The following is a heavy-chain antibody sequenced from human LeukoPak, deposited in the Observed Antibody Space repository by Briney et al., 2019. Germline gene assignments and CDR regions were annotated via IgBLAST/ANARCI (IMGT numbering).Heavy chain of an antibody. D-gene: IGHD2-21*02. CDR3: AREEREYCGGDCNDAFDI. V-gene: IGHV1-69*01. CDR1: VGTFTIYA. J-gene: IGHJ3*02. CDR2: IIPSFGTA. Sequence: GASVTVSFTSSVGTFTIYAISWVRQAPGQGLEWMGGIIPSFGTANYAQKFQGRVTITADESTSTAYMELSSLRSEDTAVYYCAREEREYCGGDCNDAFDIWGQGTMVTVSS.